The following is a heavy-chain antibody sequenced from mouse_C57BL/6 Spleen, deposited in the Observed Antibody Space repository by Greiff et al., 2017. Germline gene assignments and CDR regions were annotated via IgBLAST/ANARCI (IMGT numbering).Heavy chain of an antibody. CDR3: ARNDYYGSSYGFDY. J-gene: IGHJ2*01. Sequence: VQLQQPGAELVRPGTSVKLSCKASGYTFTSYWMHWVKQRPGQGLEWIGVIDPSDSYTNYTQKFKGKATLTVDTASSTAYMQLSSLTSEDSAVYYCARNDYYGSSYGFDYWGQGTTLTVSS. CDR2: IDPSDSYT. CDR1: GYTFTSYW. D-gene: IGHD1-1*01. V-gene: IGHV1-59*01.